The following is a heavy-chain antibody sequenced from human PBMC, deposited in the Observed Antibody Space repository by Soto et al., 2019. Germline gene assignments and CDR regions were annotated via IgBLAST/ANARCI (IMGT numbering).Heavy chain of an antibody. Sequence: GSGPTLVNPTQTLTLTCTFSGFSLSTSGVRVGWIRQPPGKALEWLALIYWNDDKRYSPSLKSRLTITKDTSKNQAVLTMTNMDPVDTATYYCAHRVGRGLWRFLEWRHTRETWFDPWGQGTLVTVSS. CDR2: IYWNDDK. D-gene: IGHD3-3*01. V-gene: IGHV2-5*01. J-gene: IGHJ5*02. CDR1: GFSLSTSGVR. CDR3: AHRVGRGLWRFLEWRHTRETWFDP.